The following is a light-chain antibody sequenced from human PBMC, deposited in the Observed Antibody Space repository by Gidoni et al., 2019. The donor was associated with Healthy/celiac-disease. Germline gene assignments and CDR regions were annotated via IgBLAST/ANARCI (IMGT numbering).Light chain of an antibody. V-gene: IGLV3-21*02. CDR3: QVWDSSSDHPV. J-gene: IGLJ2*01. CDR1: NIGSKS. CDR2: DDS. Sequence: SYVLTQSPSVSVAPGQTARITCGGNNIGSKSGHWYQQKPGQAPVLVVYDDSDRPSGIPGRFSGSNSGNTATLTISRVEAGDEADYYCQVWDSSSDHPVFGGGTKLTVL.